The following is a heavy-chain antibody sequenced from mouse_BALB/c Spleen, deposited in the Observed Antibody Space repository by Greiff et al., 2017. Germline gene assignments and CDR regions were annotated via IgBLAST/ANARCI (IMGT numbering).Heavy chain of an antibody. D-gene: IGHD2-3*01. CDR3: NADDGFAY. Sequence: VQLKQSGAELVRSGASVKLSCTASGFNIKDYYMHWVKQRPEQGLEWIGWIDPENGDTEYAPKFQGKATMTADTSSNTAYLQLSSLTSEDTAVYYCNADDGFAYWGQGTLVTVSA. CDR2: IDPENGDT. V-gene: IGHV14-4*02. CDR1: GFNIKDYY. J-gene: IGHJ3*01.